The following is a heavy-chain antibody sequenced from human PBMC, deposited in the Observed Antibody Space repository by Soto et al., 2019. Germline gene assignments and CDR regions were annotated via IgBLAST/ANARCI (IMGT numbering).Heavy chain of an antibody. D-gene: IGHD2-2*01. CDR3: ARACSSTSCYDVFDS. CDR2: IYTSGST. V-gene: IGHV4-4*07. J-gene: IGHJ4*02. Sequence: SETLFLTCTVSGGSISSYYWSWIRQPAGKGLQWIGRIYTSGSTNYNPSLKSRVTMSVDTSKNQFSLKLSSVTAADTAVYYCARACSSTSCYDVFDSWGQGTLVTVSS. CDR1: GGSISSYY.